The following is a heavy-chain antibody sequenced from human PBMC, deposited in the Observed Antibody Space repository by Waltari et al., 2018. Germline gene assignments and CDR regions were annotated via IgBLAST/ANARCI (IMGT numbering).Heavy chain of an antibody. CDR2: ISANGGST. D-gene: IGHD5-12*01. V-gene: IGHV3-23*01. CDR1: GFTFSAYA. CDR3: SKEVASLYYYGMDV. Sequence: EVQLMESGGGLVQPGGSLRLSCTASGFTFSAYAMSWVRQAPGEGLAWVAAISANGGSTYVADSVKGRFTISRDKSKNTLFLQMNSLRAEDTAIYYCSKEVASLYYYGMDVWGLGTTVTVSS. J-gene: IGHJ6*02.